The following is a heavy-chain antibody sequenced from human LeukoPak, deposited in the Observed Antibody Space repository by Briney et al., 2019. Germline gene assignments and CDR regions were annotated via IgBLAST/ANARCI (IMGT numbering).Heavy chain of an antibody. CDR3: AKVGAVLRFLEWLSEYDWYFDL. CDR1: GFTFDDYA. CDR2: ISWNSGSI. J-gene: IGHJ2*01. D-gene: IGHD3-3*01. V-gene: IGHV3-9*01. Sequence: PGESLRLSCAASGFTFDDYAMHWVRQAPGKGLEWVSGISWNSGSIGYADSVKGRFTISRDNAKNSLYLQMNSLRAEDTALYYCAKVGAVLRFLEWLSEYDWYFDLWGRGTLVTVSS.